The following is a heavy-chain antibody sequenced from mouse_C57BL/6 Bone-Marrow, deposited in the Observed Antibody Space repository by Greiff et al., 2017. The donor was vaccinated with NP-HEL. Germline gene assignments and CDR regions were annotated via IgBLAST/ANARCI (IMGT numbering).Heavy chain of an antibody. J-gene: IGHJ3*01. CDR2: IAPSDSYT. Sequence: QVQLQQPGAELVMPGASVKLSCKASGYTFTSYWMHWVKQRPGQGLEWIGEIAPSDSYTYYNQKFKGKSTLTVDKSSSTAYMQLSSLTSEDSAGYYCARDGSSTFADWGQGTLVTVSA. CDR3: ARDGSSTFAD. CDR1: GYTFTSYW. D-gene: IGHD1-1*01. V-gene: IGHV1-69*01.